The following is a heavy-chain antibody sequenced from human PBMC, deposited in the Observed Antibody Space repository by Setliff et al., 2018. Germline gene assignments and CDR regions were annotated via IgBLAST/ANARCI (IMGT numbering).Heavy chain of an antibody. CDR2: IYYSGSTS. Sequence: SETLSLTCTVSGGSISSGGYYWSWIRQHPGKGLEWIGYIYYSGSTSYYNPSLKSRVTISVDTSKNQLSLTLSSVTAADTAVYYCAGRPQNTPMGPCDYWGQGTLVTVSS. CDR3: AGRPQNTPMGPCDY. CDR1: GGSISSGGYY. J-gene: IGHJ4*02. D-gene: IGHD5-18*01. V-gene: IGHV4-31*03.